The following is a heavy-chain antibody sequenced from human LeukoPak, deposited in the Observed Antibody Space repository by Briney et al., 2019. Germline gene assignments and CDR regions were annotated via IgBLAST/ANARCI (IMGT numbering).Heavy chain of an antibody. CDR2: INHSGST. Sequence: SETLSLTCAVYGGSFSGYYWSWIRQPPGKGLEWIGEINHSGSTNYNPSLKSRVTISVDTSKNQFSLKLSSVTAADTAVYYCARTRRPKWLRLMPRHYFDYWGQGTLVTVSS. J-gene: IGHJ4*02. CDR3: ARTRRPKWLRLMPRHYFDY. D-gene: IGHD5-12*01. CDR1: GGSFSGYY. V-gene: IGHV4-34*01.